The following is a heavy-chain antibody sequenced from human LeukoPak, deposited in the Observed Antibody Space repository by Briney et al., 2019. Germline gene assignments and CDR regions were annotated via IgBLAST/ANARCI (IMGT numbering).Heavy chain of an antibody. V-gene: IGHV4-39*02. J-gene: IGHJ4*02. Sequence: SETLSLTCTVPGGSISSSGYYWGWIRQPPGQGLEWLGTIDYSGTTYHNPSLKSRVTISIDTSKNHFSLKLNSVTAADTAVYYCTRDSGSWTVDYWGQGTLVTVSS. CDR2: IDYSGTT. D-gene: IGHD1-26*01. CDR3: TRDSGSWTVDY. CDR1: GGSISSSGYY.